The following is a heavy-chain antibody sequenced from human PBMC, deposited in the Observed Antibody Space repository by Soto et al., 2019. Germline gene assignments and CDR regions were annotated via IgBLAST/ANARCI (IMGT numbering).Heavy chain of an antibody. V-gene: IGHV3-23*01. CDR1: GFTFSSYA. J-gene: IGHJ6*03. Sequence: EVQLLESGGGLVQPGGSLRLSCAASGFTFSSYAMSWVRQAPGKGLEWVSAISGSGGSTYYADSVKGRFTISRDNSKKTLYLQMNSLRAEDTAVYYSAKSRCNRGYYMDVWGKGTTVTVSS. CDR3: AKSRCNRGYYMDV. D-gene: IGHD3-10*01. CDR2: ISGSGGST.